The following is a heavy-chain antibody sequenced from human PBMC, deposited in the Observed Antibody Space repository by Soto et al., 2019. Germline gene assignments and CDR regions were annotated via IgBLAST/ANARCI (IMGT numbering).Heavy chain of an antibody. CDR3: ARSLGYCSSSTCYSLRFLEWSLRGMDV. D-gene: IGHD2-2*01. Sequence: QVQLVQSGAEVQKSGSSVKVSCKASGGTFSSFAISWVRQAPGQGLEWMGGIIPFFGTSDYAQKFQGRVTITADESTSTDYMELSSLRSEDTAVYYCARSLGYCSSSTCYSLRFLEWSLRGMDVWGQGTTVTVSS. J-gene: IGHJ6*02. CDR1: GGTFSSFA. CDR2: IIPFFGTS. V-gene: IGHV1-69*01.